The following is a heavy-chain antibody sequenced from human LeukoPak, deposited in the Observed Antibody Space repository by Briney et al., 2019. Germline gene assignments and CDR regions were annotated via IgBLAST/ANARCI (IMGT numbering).Heavy chain of an antibody. J-gene: IGHJ4*02. CDR1: GYTFTSYG. CDR2: ISAYNGNT. V-gene: IGHV1-18*01. D-gene: IGHD2-15*01. Sequence: ASVKVSCKASGYTFTSYGISWVRQAPGQGLVWMGWISAYNGNTNYAQKLKGRVTMTTDTSTSTAYMELRSLRSDDTAVYYCARDAGYCSGGSCPVDYWGQGTLVSVSS. CDR3: ARDAGYCSGGSCPVDY.